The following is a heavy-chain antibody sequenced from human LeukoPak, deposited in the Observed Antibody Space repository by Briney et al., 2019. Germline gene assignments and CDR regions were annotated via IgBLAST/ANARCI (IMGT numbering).Heavy chain of an antibody. CDR2: IYYSGST. CDR1: GGSISNNRYY. CDR3: ARQLEQWNRLNWFDP. D-gene: IGHD6-19*01. Sequence: SETLSLTCSVSGGSISNNRYYWGWIRQPPGKGLEWIGRIYYSGSTYYNPSLESRVTISVDTSKNQFSLKLSPVAAADTAVYYCARQLEQWNRLNWFDPWGQGTLVTVSS. J-gene: IGHJ5*02. V-gene: IGHV4-39*01.